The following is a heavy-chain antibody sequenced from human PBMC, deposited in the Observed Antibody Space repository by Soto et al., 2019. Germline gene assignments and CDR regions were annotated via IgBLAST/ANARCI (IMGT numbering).Heavy chain of an antibody. D-gene: IGHD3-10*01. CDR3: ARTKSYGAYEV. J-gene: IGHJ3*01. CDR2: SRDKANSFNT. V-gene: IGHV3-72*01. Sequence: EVKLVESGGGLVQPGGSLRLSCAVSGFTLSDYYIDWVRQAPGKGLEWLARSRDKANSFNTDYAASVKGRLRISRDDSESSVFLQMNRLRTEDTALYYWARTKSYGAYEVWGQGTVVIVSS. CDR1: GFTLSDYY.